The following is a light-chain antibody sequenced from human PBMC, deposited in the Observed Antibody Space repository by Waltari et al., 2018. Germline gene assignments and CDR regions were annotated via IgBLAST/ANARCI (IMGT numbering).Light chain of an antibody. J-gene: IGKJ4*01. V-gene: IGKV3-20*01. CDR2: GAS. Sequence: EIVLTQSPGTLSLSPGERATLSCRSRRTVRTTYLAWYQQKPGQAPTRLIYGASTRSTGIPDRFSGSGSGTDFSLTISSLEPEDFAVYYCQQYDSSPLTFGGGTRVEIK. CDR3: QQYDSSPLT. CDR1: RTVRTTY.